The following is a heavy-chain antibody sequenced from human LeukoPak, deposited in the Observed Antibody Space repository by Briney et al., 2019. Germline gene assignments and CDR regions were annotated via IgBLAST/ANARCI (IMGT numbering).Heavy chain of an antibody. CDR3: AREVAGTSDY. V-gene: IGHV3-30*02. J-gene: IGHJ4*02. CDR1: GFTFSSYG. CDR2: IRYDGSNK. Sequence: GGSLRLSCAASGFTFSSYGMHWVRQAPGKGLEWVAFIRYDGSNKYYADSVKGRFTISRDNAKNSLYPQMNSLRAEDTAVYYCAREVAGTSDYWGQGTLVTVSS. D-gene: IGHD6-19*01.